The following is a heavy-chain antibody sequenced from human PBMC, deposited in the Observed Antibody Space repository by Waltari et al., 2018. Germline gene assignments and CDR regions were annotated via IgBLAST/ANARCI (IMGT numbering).Heavy chain of an antibody. J-gene: IGHJ4*02. CDR3: ARGRSQGYSGYEIDY. CDR2: ISSSGSTI. V-gene: IGHV3-48*03. CDR1: GFTFSSYE. D-gene: IGHD5-12*01. Sequence: EVQLVESGGGLVQPGGSLRLSCAASGFTFSSYEMNWVRQAPGKGLEWVSYISSSGSTIYYADSWKGRFTISRDNAKNSLYLQMNSLRAEDTAVYYCARGRSQGYSGYEIDYWGQGTLVTVSS.